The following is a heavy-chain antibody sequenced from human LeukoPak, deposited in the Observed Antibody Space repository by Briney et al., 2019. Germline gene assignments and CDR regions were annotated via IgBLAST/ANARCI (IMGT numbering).Heavy chain of an antibody. CDR2: IYSSGET. D-gene: IGHD3-16*02. Sequence: SETLSLTSTVSGGSITSGTYYWTWIGHHPGKGLEWIGYIYSSGETQYKPSLRSRVTMSVDTSKSEFSLKLRSVTAAETDVYFRVRSRGRIYRADVYDIWGQGTMVTVSS. V-gene: IGHV4-31*03. CDR1: GGSITSGTYY. J-gene: IGHJ3*02. CDR3: VRSRGRIYRADVYDI.